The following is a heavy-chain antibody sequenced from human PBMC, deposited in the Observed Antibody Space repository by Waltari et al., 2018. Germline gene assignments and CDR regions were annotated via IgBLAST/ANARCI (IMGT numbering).Heavy chain of an antibody. D-gene: IGHD3-16*01. J-gene: IGHJ5*02. Sequence: QVQLQESGPGLVKTSETLSLTCTVPGGSISTYYWTWIRQPAGKGLEWIGRINTGGNTNHNPSLKSRVTMSVDTSKNQFSLTLSSVTAAGTAVYYCAREVGGSRWFDPWGQGTLVTVSS. CDR1: GGSISTYY. CDR2: INTGGNT. CDR3: AREVGGSRWFDP. V-gene: IGHV4-4*07.